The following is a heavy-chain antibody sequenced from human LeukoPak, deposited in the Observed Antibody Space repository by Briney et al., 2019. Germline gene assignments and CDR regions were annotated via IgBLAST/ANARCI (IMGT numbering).Heavy chain of an antibody. D-gene: IGHD5-18*01. V-gene: IGHV1-8*01. CDR3: TRMRGYTYGYWYLDL. Sequence: ASVKVSCKAAGYTFSSYDINWVRQAPGQGLEYMGWMNPSSGNTGYTQKFQGRITMTRDTSIGTAYMELSSLKSEDMALYYCTRMRGYTYGYWYLDLWGRGTLVTVSS. CDR2: MNPSSGNT. CDR1: GYTFSSYD. J-gene: IGHJ2*01.